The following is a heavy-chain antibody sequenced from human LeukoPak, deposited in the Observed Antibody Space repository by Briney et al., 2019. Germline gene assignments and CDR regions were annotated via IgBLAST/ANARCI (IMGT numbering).Heavy chain of an antibody. CDR2: INHSGST. Sequence: SETLSLACAVYGGSFSGYYWSWIRQPPGKGLEWIGEINHSGSTNYNPSLKSRVTISVDTSKNQFSLKLSSVTAADTAVYYCARPGGYSYGFYFDYWGQGTLVTVSS. CDR3: ARPGGYSYGFYFDY. V-gene: IGHV4-34*01. CDR1: GGSFSGYY. D-gene: IGHD5-18*01. J-gene: IGHJ4*02.